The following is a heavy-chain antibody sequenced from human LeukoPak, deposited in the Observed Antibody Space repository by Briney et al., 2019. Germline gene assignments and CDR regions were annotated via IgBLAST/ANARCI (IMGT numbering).Heavy chain of an antibody. Sequence: GASVKVSCKATGFTFTNYHMHWVRQAPGQGLEWVALIKGTGDSPDYAQKFHGRLTVTCDTSTSTAYLELRSLKLEDTAVYYCARAPAGTLDFWGQGTLVTVSS. J-gene: IGHJ4*02. D-gene: IGHD6-13*01. CDR2: IKGTGDSP. V-gene: IGHV1-46*01. CDR1: GFTFTNYH. CDR3: ARAPAGTLDF.